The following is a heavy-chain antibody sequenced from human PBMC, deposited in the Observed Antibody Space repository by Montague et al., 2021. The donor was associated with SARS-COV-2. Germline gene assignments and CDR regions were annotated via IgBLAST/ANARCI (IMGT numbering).Heavy chain of an antibody. CDR3: ARDVRYYDFWSGRAQTSPDY. J-gene: IGHJ4*02. V-gene: IGHV4-38-2*02. CDR2: LYHSGST. D-gene: IGHD3-3*01. CDR1: GYSISTGYC. Sequence: SETLSLTCTVSGYSISTGYCWGWIRQPPGKGLEWIGSLYHSGSTXYNPSLESRVTISVDTSKNQFSMKLSSVTAADTAVYYCARDVRYYDFWSGRAQTSPDYWGQGTLVTVSS.